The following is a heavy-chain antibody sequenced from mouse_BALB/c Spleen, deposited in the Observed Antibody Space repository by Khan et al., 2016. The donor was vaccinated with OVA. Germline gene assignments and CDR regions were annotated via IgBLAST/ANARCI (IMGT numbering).Heavy chain of an antibody. J-gene: IGHJ4*01. V-gene: IGHV14-3*02. CDR1: GFNIKDTY. CDR2: IDPANGNT. Sequence: EVQLQESGAELVKPGASVKLSCTASGFNIKDTYMHWVKQRPEQGLEWIGRIDPANGNTKYDPKFQGKATITADTSSNTAYLQFSSLTSEDTAVYYCARNGNYYYAMDYWGQGTSVAVSS. CDR3: ARNGNYYYAMDY. D-gene: IGHD2-1*01.